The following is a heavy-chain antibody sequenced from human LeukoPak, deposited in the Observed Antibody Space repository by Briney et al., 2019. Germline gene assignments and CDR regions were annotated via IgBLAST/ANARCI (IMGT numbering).Heavy chain of an antibody. CDR2: IIPIFGTA. Sequence: SVTVSFKASGGTFTSYAISWVRQAPGQGLEWMGGIIPIFGTANYAQKFQGRVTITADESTSTAYMELSSLRSEDTAVYYCARDSQWLVFDYWGQGTLVTVSS. CDR1: GGTFTSYA. V-gene: IGHV1-69*13. CDR3: ARDSQWLVFDY. J-gene: IGHJ4*02. D-gene: IGHD6-19*01.